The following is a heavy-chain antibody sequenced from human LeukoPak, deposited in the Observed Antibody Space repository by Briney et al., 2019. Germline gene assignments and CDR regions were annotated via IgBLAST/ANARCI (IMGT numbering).Heavy chain of an antibody. CDR1: GYTFSNYG. J-gene: IGHJ4*02. V-gene: IGHV1-18*01. D-gene: IGHD1-26*01. Sequence: ASVKVSCKASGYTFSNYGISWVRQAPGQGLEWMGCISAYNGNTNYAQKFQGRVTMTTDTSTSTAYMELRSLRSDDTAVYYCAREYSGSYEGGYWGQGTLVTVSS. CDR2: ISAYNGNT. CDR3: AREYSGSYEGGY.